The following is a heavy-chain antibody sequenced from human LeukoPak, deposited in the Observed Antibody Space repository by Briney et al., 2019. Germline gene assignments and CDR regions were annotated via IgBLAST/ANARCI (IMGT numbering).Heavy chain of an antibody. CDR3: ARGTRRDGYNYSDY. Sequence: SETLSLTCAVYGGSFSGYYWSWIRQPPGKGLEWIGEINHSGSTNYNPSLKSRVTISVDTSKNQFSLKLSSVTAADTAVYYCARGTRRDGYNYSDYWGQGTLVTVYS. CDR2: INHSGST. J-gene: IGHJ4*02. CDR1: GGSFSGYY. V-gene: IGHV4-34*01. D-gene: IGHD5-24*01.